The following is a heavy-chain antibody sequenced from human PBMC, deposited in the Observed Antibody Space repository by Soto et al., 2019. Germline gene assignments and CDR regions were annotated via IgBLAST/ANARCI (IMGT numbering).Heavy chain of an antibody. CDR1: GASIRSYY. J-gene: IGHJ6*02. CDR3: ASSAGHSRDLFYYSGMDF. D-gene: IGHD2-15*01. V-gene: IGHV4-4*08. Sequence: SETLSLTCSVSGASIRSYYWHWIRQPPGKGLEWIGYVYTSDYTRYSSSLKSRVTISVDTSKSQFYLRLNSVTAADTAVYYCASSAGHSRDLFYYSGMDFWCQGTSVSGS. CDR2: VYTSDYT.